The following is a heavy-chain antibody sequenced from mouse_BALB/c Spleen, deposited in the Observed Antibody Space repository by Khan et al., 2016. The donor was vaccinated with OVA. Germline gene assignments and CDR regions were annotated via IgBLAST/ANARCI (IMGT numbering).Heavy chain of an antibody. CDR2: ITYSGST. Sequence: VQLQESGPGLVKPSQSLSLTCTVTGYSITSGYGWNWIRQFPGNKLEWMGHITYSGSTNHNPSLKSQISITQDTSKIQFFLQLNSVTDEDTATYYSARTARIKYWGQGTTLTVSS. J-gene: IGHJ2*01. CDR3: ARTARIKY. V-gene: IGHV3-2*02. D-gene: IGHD1-2*01. CDR1: GYSITSGYG.